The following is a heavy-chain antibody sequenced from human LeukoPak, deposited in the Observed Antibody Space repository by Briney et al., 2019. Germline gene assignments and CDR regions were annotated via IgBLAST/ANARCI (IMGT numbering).Heavy chain of an antibody. CDR2: ISSSGSTI. J-gene: IGHJ4*02. V-gene: IGHV3-11*01. CDR3: ARTRYSSSWLYYFDY. D-gene: IGHD6-13*01. CDR1: GVTFSDYY. Sequence: GGSLRLSCAASGVTFSDYYMSWIRQAPGKGLEWVSYISSSGSTIYYADSVKGRFTISRDNAKNSLYLQMNSLRAEDTAVYYCARTRYSSSWLYYFDYWGQGTLVTVSS.